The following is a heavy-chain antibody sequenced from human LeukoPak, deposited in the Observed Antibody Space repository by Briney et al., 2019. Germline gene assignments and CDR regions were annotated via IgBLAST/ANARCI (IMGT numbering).Heavy chain of an antibody. CDR2: ISSSSSYI. CDR3: ARESRWGAFDI. CDR1: GFTFSSYS. Sequence: GGSLRLSCAASGFTFSSYSMNWVRQAPGKGLEWVSSISSSSSYIYYADSVKGRFTISRDNAKNSLYLQMNSLRAEDTAVYYCARESRWGAFDIWGQGTMVTVSS. D-gene: IGHD4-23*01. V-gene: IGHV3-21*01. J-gene: IGHJ3*02.